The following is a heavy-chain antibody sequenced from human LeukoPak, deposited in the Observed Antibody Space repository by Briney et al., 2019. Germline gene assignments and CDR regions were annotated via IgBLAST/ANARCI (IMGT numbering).Heavy chain of an antibody. V-gene: IGHV3-74*01. J-gene: IGHJ4*02. CDR1: GFTFSSYW. Sequence: GGSLRLSCAASGFTFSSYWMHWVRHAPGKGLVWVSRINSNGRSTSYADSVKGRFTISRDHAKNTLYLQMNSLTAEDTAVYYCVRDSLNYYFDYWGQGTLVTVSS. CDR3: VRDSLNYYFDY. CDR2: INSNGRST.